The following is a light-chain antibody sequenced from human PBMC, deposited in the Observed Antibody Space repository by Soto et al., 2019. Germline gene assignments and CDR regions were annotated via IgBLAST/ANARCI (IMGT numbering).Light chain of an antibody. CDR1: QRVSRSY. CDR3: QHYSRPPNT. J-gene: IGKJ1*01. V-gene: IGKV3-20*01. CDR2: GAS. Sequence: ILLLRSADTLSLSPGERATLACRASQRVSRSYLAWYQQKPGPAPRLLIYGASSRATGTPDRLSRSASRPDFPLTISRLPQEYSALYYHQHYSRPPNTFGQGTKVDIK.